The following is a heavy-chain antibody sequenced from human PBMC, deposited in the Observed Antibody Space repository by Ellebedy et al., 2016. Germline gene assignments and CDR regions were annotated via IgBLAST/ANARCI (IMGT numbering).Heavy chain of an antibody. Sequence: GGSLRLXXVASGVVFGSYGMHWVRQAPGKGLEWVAIVWFDGRTQYYAESVKGRFTISRDNSKNTVYLHMTSLRVEDTAVYYCARDFVRSFDIWGQGTTVTVSS. D-gene: IGHD2-21*01. CDR3: ARDFVRSFDI. J-gene: IGHJ3*02. CDR2: VWFDGRTQ. CDR1: GVVFGSYG. V-gene: IGHV3-33*01.